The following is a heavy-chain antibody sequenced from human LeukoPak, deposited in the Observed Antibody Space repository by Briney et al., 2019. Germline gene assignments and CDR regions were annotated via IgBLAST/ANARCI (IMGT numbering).Heavy chain of an antibody. D-gene: IGHD3-22*01. CDR3: ARSRYYYDSSGYPNWFAP. CDR2: IYYSGST. Sequence: PSETLSLTCTVSGGSISSYYWSWIRQPPGKGLEWIGYIYYSGSTNYNPSLKSRVTMSVASSKNQFSLKLSSVTAADTAVYYCARSRYYYDSSGYPNWFAPWGQGTLVTVSS. V-gene: IGHV4-59*12. CDR1: GGSISSYY. J-gene: IGHJ5*02.